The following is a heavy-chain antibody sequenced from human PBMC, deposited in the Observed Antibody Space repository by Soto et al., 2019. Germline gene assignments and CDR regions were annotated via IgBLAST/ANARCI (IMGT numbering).Heavy chain of an antibody. D-gene: IGHD7-27*01. J-gene: IGHJ6*02. Sequence: QVQLQESGPGLVKPSQTLSLTCTVSGGSISSGGYYWSWIRQHPGKGLEWIGYIYYSGSTYYNPSLKSRVTISVDTSKNQFSLKLSSVTAADTAVYYCARDKGLGIGYYYGMDVWGQGTTVTVSS. CDR3: ARDKGLGIGYYYGMDV. CDR2: IYYSGST. V-gene: IGHV4-31*03. CDR1: GGSISSGGYY.